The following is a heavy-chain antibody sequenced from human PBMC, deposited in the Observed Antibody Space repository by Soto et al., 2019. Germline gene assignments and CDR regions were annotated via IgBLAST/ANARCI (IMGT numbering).Heavy chain of an antibody. CDR2: ISWDGGST. V-gene: IGHV3-43*01. CDR3: AKDTLRFLEWSYGFGSYGMDV. CDR1: GFTFDDYT. J-gene: IGHJ6*02. Sequence: WSLRLSCAASGFTFDDYTMHWVRQAPGKXLEWVSLISWDGGSTYYADSVKGRFTISRDNSKNSLYLQMNSLRTEDTALYYCAKDTLRFLEWSYGFGSYGMDVWGQGTTVTVSS. D-gene: IGHD3-3*01.